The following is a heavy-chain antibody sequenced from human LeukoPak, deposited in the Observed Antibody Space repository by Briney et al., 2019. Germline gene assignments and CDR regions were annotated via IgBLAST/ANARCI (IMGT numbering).Heavy chain of an antibody. CDR1: GFTFSSYA. D-gene: IGHD6-13*01. Sequence: SGGSLRLSCAASGFTFSSYAMNWVRQAPGKGLQWVSALSGGGISKYYADSVKGRFTISRDNSKNTLYLHMNSLLAEDTAIYTGAKGCSPGSSCTIGYWGQGNLVTVSS. CDR3: AKGCSPGSSCTIGY. J-gene: IGHJ4*02. V-gene: IGHV3-23*01. CDR2: LSGGGISK.